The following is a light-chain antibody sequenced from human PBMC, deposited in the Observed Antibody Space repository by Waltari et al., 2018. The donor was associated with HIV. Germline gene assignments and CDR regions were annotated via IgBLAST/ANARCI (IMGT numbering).Light chain of an antibody. Sequence: QSVLTQPPSVSGAPGQRVTISCPGTSSTIGAGFDVHWYQQLPGTVPKVLIYNNTDRPSGVPDRFSGSKSATSASLAITGLQAEDEANYYCQSYDISLSGWVFGGGTKLTVL. CDR1: SSTIGAGFD. CDR2: NNT. CDR3: QSYDISLSGWV. J-gene: IGLJ2*01. V-gene: IGLV1-40*01.